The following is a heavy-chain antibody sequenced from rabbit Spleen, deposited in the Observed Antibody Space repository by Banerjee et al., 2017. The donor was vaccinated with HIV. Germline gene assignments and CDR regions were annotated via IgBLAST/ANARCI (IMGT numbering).Heavy chain of an antibody. J-gene: IGHJ2*01. CDR2: IYNGDGST. CDR3: ASNYVNAFDP. D-gene: IGHD1-1*01. CDR1: GFSFSSSNY. Sequence: QSLEESGGDLVKPGASLTLTCTASGFSFSSSNYMCWVRQAPGKGLECIACIYNGDGSTSFATLAKGRFTISKASSPTVTLQMTSLTAAFTATYFCASNYVNAFDPWGPGTLVTVS. V-gene: IGHV1S40*01.